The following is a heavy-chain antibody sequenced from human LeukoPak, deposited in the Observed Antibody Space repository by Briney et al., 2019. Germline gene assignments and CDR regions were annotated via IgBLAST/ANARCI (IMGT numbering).Heavy chain of an antibody. CDR2: ISTGCGDI. CDR1: GFSFSNSP. V-gene: IGHV3-23*01. D-gene: IGHD1-14*01. CDR3: AKKGSGLNPFDF. J-gene: IGHJ4*02. Sequence: GGSLRLFCGAWGFSFSNSPMSWVRQAPGKGLEWVAEISTGCGDILYADSVKGRFPISRDNQENTLHAQMYSLRVEDTADYYGAKKGSGLNPFDFWGQGTLVIVTA.